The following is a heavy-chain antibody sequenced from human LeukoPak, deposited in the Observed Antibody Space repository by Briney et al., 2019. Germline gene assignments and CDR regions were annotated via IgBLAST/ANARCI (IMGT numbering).Heavy chain of an antibody. CDR2: IYHSGSI. CDR1: GGSLTSSNQY. D-gene: IGHD3-3*01. J-gene: IGHJ3*02. CDR3: ARDAESYDLWSGYSSDI. V-gene: IGHV4-39*07. Sequence: PSETLSLTCSVVGGSLTSSNQYWGWIRQPPGKGLEWIGNIYHSGSIYYNPSLKSRVTMSVDTSNNQFSLKLSSVTAADTAVYYCARDAESYDLWSGYSSDIWGQGTMATVSS.